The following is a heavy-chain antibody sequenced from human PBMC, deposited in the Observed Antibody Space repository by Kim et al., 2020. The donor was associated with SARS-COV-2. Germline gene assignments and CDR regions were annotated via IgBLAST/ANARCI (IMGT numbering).Heavy chain of an antibody. V-gene: IGHV3-20*03. J-gene: IGHJ6*02. Sequence: KVRFTIARDNAKNSLYLQMNSLRAEDTALYYCARGRKQWLTYSYYYGMDVWGQGTTVTVSS. CDR3: ARGRKQWLTYSYYYGMDV. D-gene: IGHD6-19*01.